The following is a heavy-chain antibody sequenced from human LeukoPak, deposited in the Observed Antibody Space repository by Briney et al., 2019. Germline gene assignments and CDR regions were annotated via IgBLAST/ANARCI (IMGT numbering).Heavy chain of an antibody. CDR2: ISYDGSNK. CDR3: ARDEPGGYGSGSYHYYYYGMDV. Sequence: QTGGSLRLSCAASGFTFSRYAMHWVRLAPGKGLEWVAVISYDGSNKYYADSVKGRFTISRDNAKNSLYLQMNSLRAEDTAVYYCARDEPGGYGSGSYHYYYYGMDVWGQGTTVTVSS. V-gene: IGHV3-30-3*01. D-gene: IGHD3-10*01. J-gene: IGHJ6*02. CDR1: GFTFSRYA.